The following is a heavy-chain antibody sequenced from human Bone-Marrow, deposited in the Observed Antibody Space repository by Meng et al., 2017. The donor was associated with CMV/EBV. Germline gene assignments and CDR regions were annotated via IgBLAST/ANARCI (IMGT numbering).Heavy chain of an antibody. V-gene: IGHV4-39*07. CDR1: CGSISSSSYY. CDR3: ARAQGSGWSGWFDP. CDR2: IYYSGST. J-gene: IGHJ5*02. D-gene: IGHD6-19*01. Sequence: SCGSISSSSYYWGWTRQPPGKGLEWIGTIYYSGSTYYNPSLNSRVTISVDTSKNQFSLKLRSVTAADTAVYYCARAQGSGWSGWFDPWGQGTLVTVSS.